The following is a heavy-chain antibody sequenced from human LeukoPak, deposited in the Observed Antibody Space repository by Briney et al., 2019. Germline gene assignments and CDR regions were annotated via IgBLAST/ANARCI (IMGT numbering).Heavy chain of an antibody. Sequence: ASVKVSCKASGYTFTNYGISWVRQAPGQGLEWMGWISVYNGYTNYAPNLQDRVTMTTDTSTTTAYMELNILRYDETAVYYCAKYSSVWASPRGRFFDYWGQGTLVTVSS. J-gene: IGHJ4*02. CDR1: GYTFTNYG. CDR2: ISVYNGYT. V-gene: IGHV1-18*01. D-gene: IGHD3-10*01. CDR3: AKYSSVWASPRGRFFDY.